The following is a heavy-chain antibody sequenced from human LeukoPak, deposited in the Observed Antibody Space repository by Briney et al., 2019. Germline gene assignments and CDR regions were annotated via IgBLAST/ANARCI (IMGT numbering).Heavy chain of an antibody. J-gene: IGHJ4*02. V-gene: IGHV1-2*02. D-gene: IGHD3-10*01. CDR1: VYTFTPYN. CDR2: INPNSGGT. Sequence: ASVRVSSTGSVYTFTPYNMHWVRQAPGQGLEWMGWINPNSGGTNYAQKFQGRVTMTRDTSISTAYMELSRLRSDDTAVYYCARAGSGSYFRSWGQGTLVTVSS. CDR3: ARAGSGSYFRS.